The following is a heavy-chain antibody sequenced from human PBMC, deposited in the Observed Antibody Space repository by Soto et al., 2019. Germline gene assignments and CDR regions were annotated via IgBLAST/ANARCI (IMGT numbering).Heavy chain of an antibody. CDR1: GGTFNSYT. CDR2: IMPTLGIA. CDR3: ARSSWFGETQVMEMDV. D-gene: IGHD3-10*01. V-gene: IGHV1-69*12. J-gene: IGHJ6*02. Sequence: QVQLVQSGADVKKPGSSAEVSCMASGGTFNSYTVSWVRQAPGQGLEWMGGIMPTLGIAKYAQKFQGRVTMTADESTNTAYMKLNSLRSADKAVYYCARSSWFGETQVMEMDVWGQGTTVTVSS.